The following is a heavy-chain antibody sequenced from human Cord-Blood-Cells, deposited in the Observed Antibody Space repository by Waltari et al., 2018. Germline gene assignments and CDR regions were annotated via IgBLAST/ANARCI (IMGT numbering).Heavy chain of an antibody. V-gene: IGHV4-59*01. J-gene: IGHJ5*02. CDR3: ARGGIYCSGGSCYSWFDP. Sequence: QVQLQESGPGLVKPSETLSLTCTISGGSISSYYWSWIRQPPGKGLEWIGYIYYSGSTNYNPSLKSRVTISVDTSKNQFSLELSSVTAADTAVYYCARGGIYCSGGSCYSWFDPWGQGTLVTVSS. CDR2: IYYSGST. CDR1: GGSISSYY. D-gene: IGHD2-15*01.